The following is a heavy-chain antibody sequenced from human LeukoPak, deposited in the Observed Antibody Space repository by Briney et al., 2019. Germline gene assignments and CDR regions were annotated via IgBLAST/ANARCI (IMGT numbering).Heavy chain of an antibody. CDR3: ARYPGLEGTGSRGAFDY. Sequence: SETLSLTCTVSGGSISSYYWSWIRQPPGKGLEWIGYIYYSGSTNYNPSLKSRVTISVDTSKDQFSLKLNSVTAADTAVYYCARYPGLEGTGSRGAFDYWGQGALVTVSS. CDR1: GGSISSYY. V-gene: IGHV4-59*01. D-gene: IGHD3-10*01. J-gene: IGHJ4*02. CDR2: IYYSGST.